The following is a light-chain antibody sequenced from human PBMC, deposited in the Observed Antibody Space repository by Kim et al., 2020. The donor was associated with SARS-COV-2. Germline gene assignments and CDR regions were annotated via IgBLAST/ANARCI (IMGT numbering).Light chain of an antibody. V-gene: IGLV3-21*04. Sequence: SYELTQPPSVSVAPGKTATVACGGDNIATKSVHWYQHKPGQAPVLVIYYNSDRPSGIPERFSGSKSGNTATLTINGVEAGDEADYYCQVWDTSRDQVIFG. CDR1: NIATKS. CDR3: QVWDTSRDQVI. CDR2: YNS. J-gene: IGLJ2*01.